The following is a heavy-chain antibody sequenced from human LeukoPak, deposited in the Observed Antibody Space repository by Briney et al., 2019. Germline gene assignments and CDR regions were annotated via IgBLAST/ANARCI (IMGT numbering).Heavy chain of an antibody. D-gene: IGHD3-10*01. CDR3: ARDLTYYYGSGSYSLDY. CDR2: ISYDGSNK. CDR1: GFTFSSYA. Sequence: PGRSLRLSCAASGFTFSSYAMHWVRQAPGKGLEWVAVISYDGSNKYYADSVKGRFTISRDNSKNTLYLQMNSLRAEDTAVYYCARDLTYYYGSGSYSLDYWGQGTLVTVSS. J-gene: IGHJ4*02. V-gene: IGHV3-30-3*01.